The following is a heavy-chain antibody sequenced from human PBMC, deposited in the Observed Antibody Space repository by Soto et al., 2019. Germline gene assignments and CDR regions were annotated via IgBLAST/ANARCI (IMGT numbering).Heavy chain of an antibody. J-gene: IGHJ6*04. CDR3: ARDLRSSSWYGTNYYYYYAMDV. D-gene: IGHD6-13*01. CDR2: INPNSGGK. V-gene: IGHV1-2*04. Sequence: AAVKVSCKTSGYTFTGYYIHWVRQAPGQGREGMGGINPNSGGKNYAQNFQGWVTMTRDTSISTAYMELSRLRSDDTAVYYCARDLRSSSWYGTNYYYYYAMDVWGKGTTITSPQ. CDR1: GYTFTGYY.